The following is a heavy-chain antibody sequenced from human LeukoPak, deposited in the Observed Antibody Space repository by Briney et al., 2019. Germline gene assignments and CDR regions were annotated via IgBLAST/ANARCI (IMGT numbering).Heavy chain of an antibody. CDR1: NGSHSNDY. V-gene: IGHV4-4*08. J-gene: IGHJ5*02. Sequence: SVTLPLTCSVSNGSHSNDYWLWVRQPPGKGLEWTAYVVASGYHEYNPAGKSRVTMSIATSKSQFTLHLGSVSAADTAICYCATCAPNRYWLAPWGQGILVTVSS. CDR3: ATCAPNRYWLAP. CDR2: VVASGYH.